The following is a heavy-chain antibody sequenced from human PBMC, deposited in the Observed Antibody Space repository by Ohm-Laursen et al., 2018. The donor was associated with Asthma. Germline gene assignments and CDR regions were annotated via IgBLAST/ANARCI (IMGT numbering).Heavy chain of an antibody. V-gene: IGHV3-23*01. Sequence: SLRLSCTASGFTFSSYAMSWVRQAPGKRLECVSAIIGSGADTYYADSVKGRFTISRDNSKNTLYLQMNTLRAEDTAVYYCARRDFSGGDPSAAFDIWGQGTMVTVSS. D-gene: IGHD2-21*02. CDR3: ARRDFSGGDPSAAFDI. CDR1: GFTFSSYA. CDR2: IIGSGADT. J-gene: IGHJ3*02.